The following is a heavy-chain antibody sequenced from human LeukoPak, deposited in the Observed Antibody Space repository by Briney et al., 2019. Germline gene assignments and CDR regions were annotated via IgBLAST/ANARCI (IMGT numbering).Heavy chain of an antibody. CDR1: GFTFDDYY. Sequence: GGSLRLSCAASGFTFDDYYMSWVRRAPGKGLEWVSGINWNGDSTGYADSVKGRFTISRDNAKNSLYLQMNSLRAEDTASYYCARTGYYGSGSYSDYLVQRTLVTVSS. D-gene: IGHD3-10*01. V-gene: IGHV3-20*04. CDR2: INWNGDST. CDR3: ARTGYYGSGSYSDY. J-gene: IGHJ4*02.